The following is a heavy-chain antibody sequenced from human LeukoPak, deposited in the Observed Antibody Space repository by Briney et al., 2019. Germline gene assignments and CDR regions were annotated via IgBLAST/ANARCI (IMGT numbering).Heavy chain of an antibody. D-gene: IGHD6-13*01. V-gene: IGHV4-30-2*01. CDR1: GDSISSGGYY. CDR3: ARGRGSSWYYFDS. J-gene: IGHJ4*02. Sequence: SQTLSLTCTVSGDSISSGGYYWSWIRQPPGKGLEWIGYIYHSGSTYYNPSLKGRVTMTVDTSKNQFSLNLSSVTAADTAVYYCARGRGSSWYYFDSWGQGTLVTVSS. CDR2: IYHSGST.